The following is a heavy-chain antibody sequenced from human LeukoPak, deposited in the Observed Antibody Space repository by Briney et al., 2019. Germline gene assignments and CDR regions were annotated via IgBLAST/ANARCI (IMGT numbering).Heavy chain of an antibody. J-gene: IGHJ5*02. Sequence: PGGSLRLSCAASGFTFSSYSMNWVRQAPGKGLEWVSCISSSSSYIYYADSVKGRFTIYRDNAKNSLYLQMNSLRAEDTAVYYCAKRGRPGGGNWIDPWGQGTLVTVSS. CDR2: ISSSSSYI. V-gene: IGHV3-21*01. CDR1: GFTFSSYS. D-gene: IGHD3-16*01. CDR3: AKRGRPGGGNWIDP.